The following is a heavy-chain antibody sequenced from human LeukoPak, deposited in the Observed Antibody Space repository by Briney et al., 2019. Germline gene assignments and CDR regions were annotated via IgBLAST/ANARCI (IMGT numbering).Heavy chain of an antibody. CDR2: ISGSGGST. J-gene: IGHJ4*02. D-gene: IGHD3-3*01. CDR1: GFTFSSYS. Sequence: AGGSLRLSCAASGFTFSSYSMNWVRQAPGKGLEWVSAISGSGGSTYYADSVKGRFTISRDNSKNTLYLQMNSLRAEDTAVYYCAKDYDFWSGYFDYWGQGTLVTVSS. V-gene: IGHV3-23*01. CDR3: AKDYDFWSGYFDY.